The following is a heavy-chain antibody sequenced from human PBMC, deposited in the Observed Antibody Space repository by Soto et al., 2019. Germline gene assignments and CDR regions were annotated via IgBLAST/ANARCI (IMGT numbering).Heavy chain of an antibody. CDR1: GFTFSDYY. D-gene: IGHD2-2*01. CDR3: ARSRPYCSSTTCYGYYYGMDV. J-gene: IGHJ6*02. CDR2: ISGTSDYT. V-gene: IGHV3-11*06. Sequence: GGSLRLSCAACGFTFSDYYMSWIRQAPGKGLEWVSYISGTSDYTNYADSVKGRFTISRDNAKNSLYLQMNSLRAEDTAVYHCARSRPYCSSTTCYGYYYGMDVWGQGTTVTVSS.